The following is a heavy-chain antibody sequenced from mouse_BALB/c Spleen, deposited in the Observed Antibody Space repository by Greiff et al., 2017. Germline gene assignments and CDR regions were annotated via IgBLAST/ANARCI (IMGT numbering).Heavy chain of an antibody. V-gene: IGHV14-3*02. J-gene: IGHJ3*01. D-gene: IGHD2-1*01. Sequence: VQLKQSGAELVKPGASVKLSCTASGFNIKDTYMHWVKQRPEQGLEWIGRIDPANGNTKYDPKFQGKATITADTSSNTAYLQLSSLTSEDTAVYYCARFGNYAWFAYWGQGTLVTVSA. CDR1: GFNIKDTY. CDR3: ARFGNYAWFAY. CDR2: IDPANGNT.